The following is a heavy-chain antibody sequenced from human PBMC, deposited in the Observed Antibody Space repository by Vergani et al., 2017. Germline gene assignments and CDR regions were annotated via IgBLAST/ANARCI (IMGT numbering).Heavy chain of an antibody. CDR1: GFTFGDDA. J-gene: IGHJ4*02. V-gene: IGHV3-30*02. CDR3: AKEGGGYCSGGTCYPEY. CDR2: IRSDESRR. D-gene: IGHD2-15*01. Sequence: VQLVESGGELVQPGRPLRLSCTASGFTFGDDAISWFRQAPGKGPEWVASIRSDESRRYYGDSMEGPFTISRDNSKNTLYLQMKSLRPEDTAVYYCAKEGGGYCSGGTCYPEYWGQGTLVIVSS.